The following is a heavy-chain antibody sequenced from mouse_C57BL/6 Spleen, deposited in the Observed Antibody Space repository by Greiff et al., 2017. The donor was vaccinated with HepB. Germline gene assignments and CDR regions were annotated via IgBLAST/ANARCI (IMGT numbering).Heavy chain of an antibody. Sequence: VQLQQPGAELVKPGASVKMSCKASGYTFTSYWITWVKQRPGQGLEWIGDIYPGSGSTNYNDKFKSKATLTVDASSSTAYMQLSSLTSEDSAVYYCASYYYGSDYWGQGTTLTVSS. CDR1: GYTFTSYW. CDR3: ASYYYGSDY. CDR2: IYPGSGST. D-gene: IGHD1-1*01. J-gene: IGHJ2*01. V-gene: IGHV1-55*01.